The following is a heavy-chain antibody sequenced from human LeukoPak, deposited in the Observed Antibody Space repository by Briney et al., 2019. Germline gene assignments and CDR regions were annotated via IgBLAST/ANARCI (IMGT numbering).Heavy chain of an antibody. CDR2: ISGSGGST. D-gene: IGHD3-22*01. Sequence: AGSLRLSCAASGFTFSSYAMSWVRQAPGKGLEWVSAISGSGGSTYYADSVKGRFTISRDNSKNTLYLQMNSLRAEDTAVYYCAKDSSYYYDSSGYYWGQGTLVTVSS. CDR3: AKDSSYYYDSSGYY. V-gene: IGHV3-23*01. J-gene: IGHJ4*02. CDR1: GFTFSSYA.